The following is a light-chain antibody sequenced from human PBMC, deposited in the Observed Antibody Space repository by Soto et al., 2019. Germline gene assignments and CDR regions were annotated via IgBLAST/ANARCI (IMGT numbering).Light chain of an antibody. CDR2: GAS. V-gene: IGKV3-20*01. J-gene: IGKJ1*01. CDR3: QHPWT. Sequence: EIVLTQSPGTLSLSPGERATLSCRASQSVSSGYLAWYQQKPGQAPRLLIYGASSRAAGIPDRFSGSGSGTDFTLTISGLEPEDFAVYYCQHPWTFGQGTKVEIK. CDR1: QSVSSGY.